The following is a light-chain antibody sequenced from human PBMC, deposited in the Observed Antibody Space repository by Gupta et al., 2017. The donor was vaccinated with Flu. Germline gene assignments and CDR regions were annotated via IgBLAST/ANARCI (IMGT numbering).Light chain of an antibody. CDR3: MQGTYWPRT. CDR2: KVS. V-gene: IGKV2-30*01. J-gene: IGKJ1*01. Sequence: DVVMTQSPLSLPVTLGQPASISCRSSQSLVYSDGNTYLSWFQQRPGQSPRRLIYKVSNRDSGVPDRFSGSGSGTDFTLKISRVEAEEVGVYYCMQGTYWPRTFGQGTKVEIK. CDR1: QSLVYSDGNTY.